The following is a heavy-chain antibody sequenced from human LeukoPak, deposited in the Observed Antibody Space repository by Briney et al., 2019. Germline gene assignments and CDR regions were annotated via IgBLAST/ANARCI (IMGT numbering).Heavy chain of an antibody. V-gene: IGHV3-53*01. CDR2: IYSGGST. CDR1: GFTVSSNN. D-gene: IGHD3-10*01. J-gene: IGHJ5*02. CDR3: ARDRDYYGFDP. Sequence: PGGSLRLSCAASGFTVSSNNMSWVGTAQGKGLEWVSVIYSGGSTYYADSVKGRFTISRDNSKNTLYLQMNSLRAEDTAVYYCARDRDYYGFDPWGQGTLVTVSS.